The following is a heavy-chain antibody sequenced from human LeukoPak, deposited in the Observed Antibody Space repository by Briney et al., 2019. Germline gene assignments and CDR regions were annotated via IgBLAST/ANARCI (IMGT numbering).Heavy chain of an antibody. CDR3: ARAPTGSYGPTDY. CDR1: GGSINNYY. D-gene: IGHD3-10*01. CDR2: IYGGST. J-gene: IGHJ4*02. V-gene: IGHV4-59*01. Sequence: SETLSLTCTVSGGSINNYYWSWIRQPPGKGLEWIGYIYGGSTNHNPSLKSRVTISIDTPKNQFSLKLSSVTAADTAVYYCARAPTGSYGPTDYWGQGTLVTVSS.